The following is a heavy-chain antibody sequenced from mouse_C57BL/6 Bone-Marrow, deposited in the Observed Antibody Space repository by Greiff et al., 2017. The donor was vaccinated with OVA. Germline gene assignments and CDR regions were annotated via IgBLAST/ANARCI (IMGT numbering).Heavy chain of an antibody. D-gene: IGHD1-1*01. CDR3: ARQEFIGAY. V-gene: IGHV14-1*01. J-gene: IGHJ3*01. CDR2: IDPEDGDT. CDR1: GYNFTDYY. Sequence: EVQLQQSGAELVRPGASVKMSCTASGYNFTDYYMHWVKQRHGKGLEWIGSIDPEDGDTEYAPKFQGKATMTADTSSNTAYLQLSSLTSEDTAVYYCARQEFIGAYGGQGTLVTVSA.